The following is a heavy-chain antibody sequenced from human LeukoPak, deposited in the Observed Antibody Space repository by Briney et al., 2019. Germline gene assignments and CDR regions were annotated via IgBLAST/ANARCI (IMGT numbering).Heavy chain of an antibody. CDR3: ARHSRVSYYFDY. Sequence: SETLSLTCAVSGYSISSGYYWCWIRQPPGKGLEWIGSIYHSGSTYYNPSLKSRVTISVDTSKNQFSLKLSSVTAADTAVYYCARHSRVSYYFDYWGQGTLVTVSS. CDR1: GYSISSGYY. J-gene: IGHJ4*02. CDR2: IYHSGST. V-gene: IGHV4-38-2*01.